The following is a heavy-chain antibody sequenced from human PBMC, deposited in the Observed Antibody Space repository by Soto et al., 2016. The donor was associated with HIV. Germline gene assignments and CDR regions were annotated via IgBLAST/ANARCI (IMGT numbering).Heavy chain of an antibody. CDR2: IGGSGGSI. Sequence: ELLESGGTLVQPGGPVRLSCEASGFTFDSYTMNWVRQAPGKGLEWVSGIGGSGGSIYYGDSATGRFTISRDNSKNTLYLQMNSLGVEDTAVYYCARARYCSGGSCYLDYWGQGTLVAVSS. J-gene: IGHJ4*02. V-gene: IGHV3-23*01. CDR1: GFTFDSYT. D-gene: IGHD2-15*01. CDR3: ARARYCSGGSCYLDY.